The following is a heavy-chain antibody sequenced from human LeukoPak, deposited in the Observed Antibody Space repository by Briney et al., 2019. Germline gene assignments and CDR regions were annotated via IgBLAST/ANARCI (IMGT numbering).Heavy chain of an antibody. D-gene: IGHD3-16*01. CDR3: AKSFGGVIPFDY. CDR2: ISSSSSTI. Sequence: GGPLRLSCAASGFTLSSYSMNWVPQARGEGVEWVSYISSSSSTINYDDSVKGRFTISRNNAKNSLYRQMNSLRAEDTSVYYCAKSFGGVIPFDYWGQGTLVTVSS. V-gene: IGHV3-48*04. J-gene: IGHJ4*02. CDR1: GFTLSSYS.